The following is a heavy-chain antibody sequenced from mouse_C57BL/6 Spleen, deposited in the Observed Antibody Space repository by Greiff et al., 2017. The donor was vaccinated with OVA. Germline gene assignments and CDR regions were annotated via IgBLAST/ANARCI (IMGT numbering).Heavy chain of an antibody. Sequence: VKLMESGAELARPGASVKLSCKASGYTFTSYGISWVKQRTGQGLEWIGEIYPRSGNTYYNEKFKGKATLTADKSSSTEYMELRSLTSEDSAVYFCARSLVPFAYWGQGTLVTVSA. V-gene: IGHV1-81*01. CDR1: GYTFTSYG. J-gene: IGHJ3*01. CDR2: IYPRSGNT. CDR3: ARSLVPFAY.